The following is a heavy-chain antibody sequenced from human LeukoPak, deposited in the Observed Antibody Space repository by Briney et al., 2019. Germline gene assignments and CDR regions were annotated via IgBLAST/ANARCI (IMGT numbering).Heavy chain of an antibody. CDR2: IYTSGST. CDR3: VRHTTSGWYQVVY. CDR1: GGSISSYY. V-gene: IGHV4-4*07. J-gene: IGHJ4*02. D-gene: IGHD6-19*01. Sequence: SETLSLTCTVSGGSISSYYWSWIRQPAGKGLEWIGRIYTSGSTNYNPSLKSRVTMSVDTSKNQFSLKLTSVTAADTAVYYCVRHTTSGWYQVVYWGQGTLVTVSS.